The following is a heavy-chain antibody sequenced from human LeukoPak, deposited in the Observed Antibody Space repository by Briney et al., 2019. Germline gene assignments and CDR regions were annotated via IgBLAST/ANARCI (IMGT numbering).Heavy chain of an antibody. Sequence: ASVKVSCRASGCTFTSYYMHWVRQPPGQELEWMGIINPSGGITSYAQKLQGRVTMTRDTSTGTVYMELSSLRSEDTAMYYCARAYGSGSYTLLFFDYWGQGTLVTVSS. CDR1: GCTFTSYY. CDR2: INPSGGIT. CDR3: ARAYGSGSYTLLFFDY. J-gene: IGHJ4*02. V-gene: IGHV1-46*04. D-gene: IGHD3-10*01.